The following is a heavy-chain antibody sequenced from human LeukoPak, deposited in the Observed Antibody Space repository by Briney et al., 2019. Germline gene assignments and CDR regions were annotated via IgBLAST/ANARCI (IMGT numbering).Heavy chain of an antibody. Sequence: SETLSLTCTVSGGSISSYYWSWIRQPPGKGLEWIGYIYYSGSTNYNPSLKSRVTISVDTSKNQFSLKLSSVTAADTAVYYCARQELTTYGSGSPRTYYFDYWGQGTLVTVSS. D-gene: IGHD3-10*01. CDR2: IYYSGST. CDR3: ARQELTTYGSGSPRTYYFDY. J-gene: IGHJ4*02. V-gene: IGHV4-59*08. CDR1: GGSISSYY.